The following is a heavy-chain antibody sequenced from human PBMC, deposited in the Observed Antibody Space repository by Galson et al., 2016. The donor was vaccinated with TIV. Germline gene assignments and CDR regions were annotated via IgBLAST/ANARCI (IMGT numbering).Heavy chain of an antibody. CDR1: GHSFTGDYY. Sequence: SETLSLTCTVSGHSFTGDYYWGWIRQPPGKGLEWIGSVYYTGGTYYNPSPRSRVTVSLDTSNNQFFLKLSSVTAADTAVYYCTREIAGTTVHSWGQGALVTVSS. CDR2: VYYTGGT. J-gene: IGHJ4*02. CDR3: TREIAGTTVHS. D-gene: IGHD1-7*01. V-gene: IGHV4-38-2*02.